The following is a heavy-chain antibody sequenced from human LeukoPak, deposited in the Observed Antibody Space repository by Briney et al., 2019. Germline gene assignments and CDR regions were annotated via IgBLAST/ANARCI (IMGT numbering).Heavy chain of an antibody. V-gene: IGHV1-8*03. CDR2: MNPNSGNT. CDR1: GYTFTSYD. Sequence: ASVKVSCTASGYTFTSYDSNWVRQATGQGLEWMGWMNPNSGNTGYAQKFQGGVTITRNTSISTAYMELCSLRSEDTAVYYCARGIAAAGIDYWGQGTLVTVSS. J-gene: IGHJ4*02. CDR3: ARGIAAAGIDY. D-gene: IGHD6-13*01.